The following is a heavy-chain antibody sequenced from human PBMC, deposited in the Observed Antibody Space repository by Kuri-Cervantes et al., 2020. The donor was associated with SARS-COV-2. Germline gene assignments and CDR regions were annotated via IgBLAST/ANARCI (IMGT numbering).Heavy chain of an antibody. D-gene: IGHD3-10*01. V-gene: IGHV3-43*02. CDR1: GFTFDDYA. Sequence: GESLKISCAASGFTFDDYAMHWVRQAPGKGLEWVSLISGDGGSTYYADSVKGRFTISRDNSKNTLYLQMNSLRAEDTAVYYCAILYGSGSYYYFDYWGQGNRV. CDR3: AILYGSGSYYYFDY. CDR2: ISGDGGST. J-gene: IGHJ4*02.